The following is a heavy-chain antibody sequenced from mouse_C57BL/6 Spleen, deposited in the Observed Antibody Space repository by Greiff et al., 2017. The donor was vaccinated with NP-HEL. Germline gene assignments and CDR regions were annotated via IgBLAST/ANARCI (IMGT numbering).Heavy chain of an antibody. CDR1: GFSLTSYG. CDR2: IWSGGST. CDR3: ARDYDGYYGYFDY. D-gene: IGHD2-3*01. Sequence: VQLKESGPGLVQPSQSLSITCTVSGFSLTSYGVHWVRQSPGKGLEWLGVIWSGGSTDYNAAFISRLSISKDNPKSQVFFKMNSLQADDTAIYYCARDYDGYYGYFDYWGQGTTLTVSS. V-gene: IGHV2-2*01. J-gene: IGHJ2*01.